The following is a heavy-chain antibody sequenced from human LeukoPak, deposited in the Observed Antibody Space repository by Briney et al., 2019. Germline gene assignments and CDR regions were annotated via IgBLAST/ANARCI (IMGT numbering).Heavy chain of an antibody. CDR2: INDDGTST. V-gene: IGHV3-74*01. J-gene: IGHJ4*02. D-gene: IGHD1-26*01. Sequence: GGSLRLSCAGSGFTFSSYWIHWVRQAPGKRLMWVSRINDDGTSTIYADSVKGRFTISRDNAKNTVYLQMNSLRAEDTAVYYCARDGWLGGSYSVDYWGQGTLATVSS. CDR1: GFTFSSYW. CDR3: ARDGWLGGSYSVDY.